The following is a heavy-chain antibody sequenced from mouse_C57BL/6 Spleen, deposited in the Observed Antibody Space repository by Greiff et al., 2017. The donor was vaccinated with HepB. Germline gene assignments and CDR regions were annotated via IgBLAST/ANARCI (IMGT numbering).Heavy chain of an antibody. J-gene: IGHJ3*01. CDR1: GYAFSSSW. Sequence: QVQLQQSGPELVKPGASVKISCKASGYAFSSSWMNWVKQRPGKGLEWIGRIYPGDGDTNYNGKFKGKATLTADKSSSTAYMQLSSLTSEDSAVYFFARWDLYYGNYAWFAYWGQGTLVTVSA. D-gene: IGHD2-1*01. CDR3: ARWDLYYGNYAWFAY. CDR2: IYPGDGDT. V-gene: IGHV1-82*01.